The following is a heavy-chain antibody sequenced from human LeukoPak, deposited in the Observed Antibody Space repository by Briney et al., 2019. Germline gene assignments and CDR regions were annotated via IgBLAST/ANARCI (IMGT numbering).Heavy chain of an antibody. CDR3: AKDSAGYCSSTSCSDDAFDI. Sequence: PGGSLRLSCAASGFTFSSYSMSWVRQAPGKGLEWVSAISGSGGSTYYAHSVKGRFTISRDNSKNTLYLQMNSLRAEDTAVYYCAKDSAGYCSSTSCSDDAFDIWGQGTMVTVSS. V-gene: IGHV3-23*01. CDR1: GFTFSSYS. D-gene: IGHD2-2*01. CDR2: ISGSGGST. J-gene: IGHJ3*02.